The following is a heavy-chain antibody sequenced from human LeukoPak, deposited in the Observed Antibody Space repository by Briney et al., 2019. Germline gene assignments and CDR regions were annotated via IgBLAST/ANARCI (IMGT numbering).Heavy chain of an antibody. Sequence: GASVKVSCKASGYTFTGYYLRWVRQAPGQGLEWMGWINPNSGGTNYAQKFQGRVTMTRDTSISTAYMELSRLSSDDTAVYYCATDLGSSWIYWGQGTLVTVSS. CDR1: GYTFTGYY. CDR3: ATDLGSSWIY. D-gene: IGHD6-13*01. CDR2: INPNSGGT. V-gene: IGHV1-2*02. J-gene: IGHJ4*01.